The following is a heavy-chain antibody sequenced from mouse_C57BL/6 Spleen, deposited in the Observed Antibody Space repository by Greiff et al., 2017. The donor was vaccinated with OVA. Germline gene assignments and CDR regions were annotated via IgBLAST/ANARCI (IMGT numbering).Heavy chain of an antibody. D-gene: IGHD3-2*02. CDR3: ARRAQVPYFDY. CDR2: INPNNGGT. V-gene: IGHV1-18*01. CDR1: GYPFTDYN. Sequence: VQLQQSGPELVKPGASVTIPCKASGYPFTDYNLDWVKPSHGKSLEWIGDINPNNGGTIYNQKFKGKATLTVDKSSSTAYMELRSLTSEDTAVYYCARRAQVPYFDYWGQGTTLTVSS. J-gene: IGHJ2*01.